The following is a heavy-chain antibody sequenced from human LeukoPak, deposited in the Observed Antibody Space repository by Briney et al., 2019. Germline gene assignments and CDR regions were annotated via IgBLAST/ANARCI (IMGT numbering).Heavy chain of an antibody. CDR1: GFTFHKFD. CDR2: IGTTGDP. CDR3: VGSSPAWAFDI. D-gene: IGHD6-19*01. V-gene: IGHV3-13*05. Sequence: GGSLRLSCAASGFTFHKFDMHWVRQDTGKGLEWVSAIGTTGDPFYSGSVKGRFIISRENAKNSLYLQMNSLRVGDTAVYYCVGSSPAWAFDIWGQGTMVTVSS. J-gene: IGHJ3*02.